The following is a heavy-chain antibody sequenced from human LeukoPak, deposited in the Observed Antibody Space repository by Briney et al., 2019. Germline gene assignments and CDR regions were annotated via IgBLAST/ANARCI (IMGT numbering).Heavy chain of an antibody. CDR3: VRGAGGPRNYVLDY. D-gene: IGHD3-10*02. CDR1: GFTFSSYW. Sequence: PGGSLRLSCAASGFTFSSYWMHWVRQAPGKGLVWVSRINSDGSSTSYADSVKGRFTISRDNAKNTVYLQMSGLRDDDTALYPCVRGAGGPRNYVLDYWSQGALVSVSS. CDR2: INSDGSST. J-gene: IGHJ4*02. V-gene: IGHV3-74*01.